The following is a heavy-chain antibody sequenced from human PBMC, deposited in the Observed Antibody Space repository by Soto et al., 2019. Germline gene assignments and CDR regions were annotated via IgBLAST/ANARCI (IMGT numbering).Heavy chain of an antibody. D-gene: IGHD3-22*01. CDR3: ARNYYDSSGYYYGTPFDY. CDR1: GGTFSSYA. Sequence: QVQLVQSGAEVKKPGSSVKVSCKASGGTFSSYAISWVRQAPGQGLEWMGGIIPIFGTANYAQKFQGRVTVTADESTSTAYMELSSLRSEDTAVYYCARNYYDSSGYYYGTPFDYWGQGTLVTVSS. CDR2: IIPIFGTA. V-gene: IGHV1-69*01. J-gene: IGHJ4*02.